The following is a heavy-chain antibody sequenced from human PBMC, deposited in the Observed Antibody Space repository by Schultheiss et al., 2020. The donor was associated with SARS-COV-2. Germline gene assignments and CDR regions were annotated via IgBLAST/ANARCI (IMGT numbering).Heavy chain of an antibody. V-gene: IGHV4-4*02. CDR3: ARRGVAEVYYFDY. Sequence: SKTLSLTCAVSGGSISSSNWWSWVRQPPGKGLEWIGYIYYSGSTYYNPSLKSRVTMSVDTSKNQFSLKLSSVTAADTAVYYCARRGVAEVYYFDYWGQGTLVTVSS. D-gene: IGHD5-12*01. J-gene: IGHJ4*02. CDR1: GGSISSSNW. CDR2: IYYSGST.